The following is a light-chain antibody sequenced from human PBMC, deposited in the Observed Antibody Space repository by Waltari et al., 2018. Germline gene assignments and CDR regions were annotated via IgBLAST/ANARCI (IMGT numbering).Light chain of an antibody. V-gene: IGLV1-44*01. CDR1: NSNIGSNT. Sequence: QSVLTQPPSTSGTPRQRVTISCSGNNSNIGSNTVNWYQQGPGAAPTLLVYNNFQRPSGVPDRFSGSKSGTSASLAILGVRPEDEADYYCATWDDSLNGPVFGGGTKLTVL. CDR2: NNF. CDR3: ATWDDSLNGPV. J-gene: IGLJ2*01.